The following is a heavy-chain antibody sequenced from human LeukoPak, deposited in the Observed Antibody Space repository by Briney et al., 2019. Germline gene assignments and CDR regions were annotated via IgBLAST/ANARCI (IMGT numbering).Heavy chain of an antibody. CDR2: ISGSGGST. CDR3: AKDRTLDDYGDYDAFDI. D-gene: IGHD4-17*01. J-gene: IGHJ3*02. CDR1: GFTFSSYA. V-gene: IGHV3-23*01. Sequence: GGSPRLSCAASGFTFSSYAMSWVRQAPGKGLEWVSAISGSGGSTYYADSVKGRFTISRDNSKNTLYLQMNSLRAEDTAVYYCAKDRTLDDYGDYDAFDIWGQGTMVTVSS.